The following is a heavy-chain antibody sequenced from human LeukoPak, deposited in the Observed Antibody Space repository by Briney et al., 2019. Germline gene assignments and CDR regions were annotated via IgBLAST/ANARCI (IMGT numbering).Heavy chain of an antibody. V-gene: IGHV4-4*07. D-gene: IGHD5-18*01. CDR1: GDSISNYY. CDR3: ARGSADSYGHPQPPDY. Sequence: PSETLSLTCTVSGDSISNYYWSWIRQPAGKGLEWIGRIYTSGSTDYNPSLKSRVTISVDTSKNQFSLKLSSVTAADTAVYYCARGSADSYGHPQPPDYWGQGTLVTVSS. J-gene: IGHJ4*02. CDR2: IYTSGST.